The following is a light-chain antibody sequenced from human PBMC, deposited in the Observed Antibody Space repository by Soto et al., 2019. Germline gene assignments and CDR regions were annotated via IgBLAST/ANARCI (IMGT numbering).Light chain of an antibody. CDR2: YDS. Sequence: SYELTQPPSGSVAPGKTARVTCGGNNIGSKSVHWYQQKAGQAPVLVIYYDSDRPSRIPERFSGSNSGNTATLTISRVEAGDEADYYCQVWDSSSDHLVFGGGTKLTV. CDR3: QVWDSSSDHLV. CDR1: NIGSKS. J-gene: IGLJ2*01. V-gene: IGLV3-21*04.